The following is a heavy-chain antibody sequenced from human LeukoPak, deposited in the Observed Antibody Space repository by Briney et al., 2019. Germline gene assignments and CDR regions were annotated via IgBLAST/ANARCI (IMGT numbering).Heavy chain of an antibody. V-gene: IGHV3-53*04. J-gene: IGHJ6*02. CDR3: AREKVSSYYYYGMDV. Sequence: PGGSLRLSCAASGFTFSTYAMSWVRQAPGKGLEWVSVIYSGGSTYYADSVKGRFTISRHNSKNTLYLQMNSLRAEDTAVYYCAREKVSSYYYYGMDVWGQGTTVTVSS. CDR2: IYSGGST. CDR1: GFTFSTYA. D-gene: IGHD3-16*02.